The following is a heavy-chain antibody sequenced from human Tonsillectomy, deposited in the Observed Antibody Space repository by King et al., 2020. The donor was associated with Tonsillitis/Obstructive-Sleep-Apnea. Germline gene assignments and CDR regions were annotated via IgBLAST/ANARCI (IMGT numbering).Heavy chain of an antibody. J-gene: IGHJ6*03. CDR1: GFTFSSYA. CDR2: ISGSGGRT. Sequence: VQLVESGGGLVQPGGSLRLSCAASGFTFSSYAMSWVRQAPGKGLEWVSAISGSGGRTYYADSVKGRFTISRDNSKNTLYLQMNSLRAEDTAVYYCAKDPSTYYDFWSGYYPYYYYYYMDVWGKGTTVTVSS. V-gene: IGHV3-23*04. D-gene: IGHD3-3*01. CDR3: AKDPSTYYDFWSGYYPYYYYYYMDV.